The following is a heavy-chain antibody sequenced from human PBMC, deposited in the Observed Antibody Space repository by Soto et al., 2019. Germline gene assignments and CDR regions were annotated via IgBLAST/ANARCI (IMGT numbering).Heavy chain of an antibody. CDR1: GYSFTSYW. CDR2: IDPSDSYT. D-gene: IGHD6-6*01. CDR3: ARHLLEQLVLNDYYYGMDV. Sequence: XESLKISCKGCGYSFTSYWISWVRQMPGKGLEWMGRIDPSDSYTNCSPSFQGHVTISADKSISTAYLQWSSLKASDTAMYYCARHLLEQLVLNDYYYGMDVWGQGSTVTVSS. J-gene: IGHJ6*02. V-gene: IGHV5-10-1*01.